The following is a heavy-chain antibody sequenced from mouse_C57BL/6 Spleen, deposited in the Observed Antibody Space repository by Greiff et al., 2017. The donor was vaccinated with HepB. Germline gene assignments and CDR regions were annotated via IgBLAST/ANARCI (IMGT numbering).Heavy chain of an antibody. Sequence: VQLQESGPELVKPGASVKISCKASGYAFSSSWMNWVKQRPGKGLEWIGRIYPGDGDTNYNGKFKGKATLTADKSSSTAYMQLSSLTSEDSAVYFGARGNYGSSPDYWGQGTTLTVSS. CDR1: GYAFSSSW. CDR2: IYPGDGDT. CDR3: ARGNYGSSPDY. J-gene: IGHJ2*01. D-gene: IGHD1-1*01. V-gene: IGHV1-82*01.